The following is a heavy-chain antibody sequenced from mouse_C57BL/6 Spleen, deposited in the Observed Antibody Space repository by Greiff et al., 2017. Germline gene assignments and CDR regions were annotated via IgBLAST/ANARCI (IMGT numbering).Heavy chain of an antibody. CDR1: GYTFTSYT. V-gene: IGHV1-4*01. CDR3: ARSGSNYYYAMDY. D-gene: IGHD2-5*01. J-gene: IGHJ4*01. CDR2: INPSSGYT. Sequence: QVQLQQSGAELARPGASVKMSCKASGYTFTSYTMHWVKQRPGQGLEWIGYINPSSGYTKYNQKFKDKATLTADKSSSTAYMQLSSLTSEDSAVYNCARSGSNYYYAMDYWGQGTSVTVSS.